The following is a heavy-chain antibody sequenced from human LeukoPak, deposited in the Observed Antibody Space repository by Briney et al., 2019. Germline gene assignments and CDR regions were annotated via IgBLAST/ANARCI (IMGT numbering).Heavy chain of an antibody. CDR2: IKSKTDGGTT. Sequence: GGSLRLSCAASGFTFSNAWMSWVRQAPGKGLEWVGRIKSKTDGGTTDYAAPVKGRFTISRDDSKNTLYLQMNSLKTEDTAVYYCTTDLPSIRLGHYYDSSGYYPFDYWGQGTLVTVSS. J-gene: IGHJ4*02. D-gene: IGHD3-22*01. V-gene: IGHV3-15*01. CDR1: GFTFSNAW. CDR3: TTDLPSIRLGHYYDSSGYYPFDY.